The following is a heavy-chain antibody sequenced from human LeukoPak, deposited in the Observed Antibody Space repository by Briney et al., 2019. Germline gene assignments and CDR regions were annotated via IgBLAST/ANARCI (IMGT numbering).Heavy chain of an antibody. CDR2: IRSKANSYAT. CDR3: TRLARDDSGGYYDY. CDR1: GFTFSGSA. Sequence: PGGSLRLSCAASGFTFSGSAMHWVRQASGKGLEWVGRIRSKANSYATANGASVNGRFTISRDDSKNMAYLQMNSLKTEDTAVYYCTRLARDDSGGYYDYWGQGTLVTVSS. J-gene: IGHJ4*02. D-gene: IGHD3-22*01. V-gene: IGHV3-73*01.